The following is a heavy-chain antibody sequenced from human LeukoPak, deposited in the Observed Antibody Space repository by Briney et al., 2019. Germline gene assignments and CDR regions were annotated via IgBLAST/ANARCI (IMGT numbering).Heavy chain of an antibody. Sequence: PSETLSLTCTVSGGSISSSSYYWGWIRQPPGKGLEWIGSIYYSGSTYYNPSLKSRVTISVDTSKNQFSLKLSSVTAADTAVYYCARVSEKGVGSYYSHYYGMDVWGQGTTVTVSS. CDR2: IYYSGST. V-gene: IGHV4-39*07. CDR3: ARVSEKGVGSYYSHYYGMDV. J-gene: IGHJ6*02. D-gene: IGHD1-26*01. CDR1: GGSISSSSYY.